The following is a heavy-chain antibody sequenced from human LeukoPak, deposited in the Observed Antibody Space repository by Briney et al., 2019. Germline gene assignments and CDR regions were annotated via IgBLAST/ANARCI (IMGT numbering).Heavy chain of an antibody. Sequence: GASVKVSCRASGYTFTGHFLHWVRQAPGQGLEWMAWIDPNNGDTHYAQNFQGRITVTRDTSISTVYTELSRLTSDDTAVYYCAREYSASEHWGQGTLVTVSS. CDR2: IDPNNGDT. CDR3: AREYSASEH. D-gene: IGHD4-11*01. J-gene: IGHJ1*01. CDR1: GYTFTGHF. V-gene: IGHV1-2*02.